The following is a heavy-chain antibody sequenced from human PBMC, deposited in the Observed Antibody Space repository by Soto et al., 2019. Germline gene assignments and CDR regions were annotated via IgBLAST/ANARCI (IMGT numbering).Heavy chain of an antibody. D-gene: IGHD4-17*01. CDR3: ARGYYGDYVDY. V-gene: IGHV4-34*01. CDR1: GGSFSGYY. CDR2: INHSGST. J-gene: IGHJ4*02. Sequence: ASETLSLTCAVYGGSFSGYYWSWIRQPPGKGLEWIGEINHSGSTNYNPSLKSRVTISVDTSKNQFSLKLSSVTAADTAVYYCARGYYGDYVDYWGRGTLVTVSS.